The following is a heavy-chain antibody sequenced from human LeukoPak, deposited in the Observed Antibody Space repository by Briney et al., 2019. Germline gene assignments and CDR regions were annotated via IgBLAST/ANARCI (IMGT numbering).Heavy chain of an antibody. CDR1: GGTFSSYA. CDR3: ARGVTTVVTPYNWFDP. Sequence: SVKVSCKASGGTFSSYAISWVRQAPGQGLEWMGGIIPIFGTANYAQKFQGRVTITTDESTSTAYMELSSLRSEDTAVYYRARGVTTVVTPYNWFDPWGQGTPVTVSS. V-gene: IGHV1-69*05. CDR2: IIPIFGTA. D-gene: IGHD4-23*01. J-gene: IGHJ5*02.